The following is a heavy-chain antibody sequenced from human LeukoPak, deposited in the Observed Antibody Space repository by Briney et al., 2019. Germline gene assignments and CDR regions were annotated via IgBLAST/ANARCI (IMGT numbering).Heavy chain of an antibody. CDR1: GGSISSYY. V-gene: IGHV4-59*08. CDR3: AGHHPRNTVDF. J-gene: IGHJ4*02. CDR2: ISDIESN. Sequence: PSETLSLTCTVSGGSISSYYWSWIRQPPGKGLEWIAYISDIESNNYNPSLKSRVTISLDTSKNQFSLKLSSVTAADTAVYYCAGHHPRNTVDFWGQGTLVTVSS. D-gene: IGHD2-8*02.